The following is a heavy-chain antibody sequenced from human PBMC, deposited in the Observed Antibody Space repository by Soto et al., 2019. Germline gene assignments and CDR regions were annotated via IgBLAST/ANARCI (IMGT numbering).Heavy chain of an antibody. J-gene: IGHJ3*02. V-gene: IGHV4-34*01. CDR3: ASHQDSSGYEDAFDI. D-gene: IGHD3-22*01. CDR1: GGSFSGYY. CDR2: INHSGST. Sequence: QVQLQQWCAGLLKPAETLSLTCAVYGGSFSGYYWSWIRQPPGKGLEWIGEINHSGSTNYNPSLKSQVTISVDTSKNQFSRKLSSVTAADTAVYYCASHQDSSGYEDAFDIWGQGTMVTVS.